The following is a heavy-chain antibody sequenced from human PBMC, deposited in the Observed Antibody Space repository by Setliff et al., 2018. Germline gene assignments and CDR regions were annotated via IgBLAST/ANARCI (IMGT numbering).Heavy chain of an antibody. D-gene: IGHD2-8*02. CDR3: VRALLWSGEGRFDP. V-gene: IGHV4-61*09. CDR2: VHPDGST. J-gene: IGHJ5*02. CDR1: GGSLSADYY. Sequence: SETLSLTCTVSGGSLSADYYWSWIRQPAGKGLEWIGHVHPDGSTNYNPSLYSRLIISVDTSKNQFSLKLTSVTAADTAVYYCVRALLWSGEGRFDPWGQGTQVTVSS.